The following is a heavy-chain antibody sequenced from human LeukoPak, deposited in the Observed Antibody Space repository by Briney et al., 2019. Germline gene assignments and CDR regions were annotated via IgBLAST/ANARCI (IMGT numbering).Heavy chain of an antibody. CDR1: GGSISSSSYY. CDR3: ARDVISGSSSSGDY. J-gene: IGHJ4*02. Sequence: SETLTLTCTVSGGSISSSSYYWGWIRQPPGKGLEWIGSIYYSGSTYYNPSLKSRVTISVDTSKNQFSLKLSSVTAADTAVYCCARDVISGSSSSGDYWGQGTLVTVSS. V-gene: IGHV4-39*07. CDR2: IYYSGST. D-gene: IGHD6-6*01.